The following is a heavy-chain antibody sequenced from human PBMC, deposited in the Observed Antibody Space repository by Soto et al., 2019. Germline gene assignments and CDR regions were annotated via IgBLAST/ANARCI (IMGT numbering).Heavy chain of an antibody. CDR2: ISAYNGNT. Sequence: DPVKVSCKASGYNLTSYVISWVLQAPGQGLEWMGWISAYNGNTNYAQKLQGRVTMNTDTSTSTAYMELRSLRSDDTAVYYCARDLESPAVAGLAWFDPWGQGTLLTVSS. CDR3: ARDLESPAVAGLAWFDP. V-gene: IGHV1-18*04. D-gene: IGHD6-19*01. CDR1: GYNLTSYV. J-gene: IGHJ5*02.